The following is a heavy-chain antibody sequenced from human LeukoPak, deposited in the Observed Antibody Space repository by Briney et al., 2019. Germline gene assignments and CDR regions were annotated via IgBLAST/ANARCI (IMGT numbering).Heavy chain of an antibody. CDR2: INPNSGGT. J-gene: IGHJ5*02. Sequence: ASVKVSCKASGYTFTSYGISWVRQAPGQGLEWMGWINPNSGGTNYAQKFQGRVTMTRDTSISTAYMELSRLRSDDTAVYYCARGPIVVVPAADYHWFDPWGQGTLVTVSS. V-gene: IGHV1-2*02. CDR1: GYTFTSYG. D-gene: IGHD2-2*01. CDR3: ARGPIVVVPAADYHWFDP.